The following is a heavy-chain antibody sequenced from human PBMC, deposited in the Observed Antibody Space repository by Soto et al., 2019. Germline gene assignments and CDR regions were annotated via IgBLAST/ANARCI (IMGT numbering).Heavy chain of an antibody. CDR1: GFTFSSYA. CDR3: AKDISGSGWISYYYYYGMDV. CDR2: ISGSGGST. V-gene: IGHV3-23*01. Sequence: GGSLRLSCAASGFTFSSYAMSWVRQAPGKGLEWVSAISGSGGSTYYADSVKGRFTISRDNSKNTLYLQMNSLRAEDTAVYYCAKDISGSGWISYYYYYGMDVWGQGTTVTVSS. D-gene: IGHD6-19*01. J-gene: IGHJ6*02.